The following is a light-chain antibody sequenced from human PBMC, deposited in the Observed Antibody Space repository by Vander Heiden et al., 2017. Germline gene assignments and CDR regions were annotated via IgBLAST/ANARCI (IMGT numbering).Light chain of an antibody. J-gene: IGLJ1*01. CDR3: QAWDSSSDYV. CDR1: KFGNKY. V-gene: IGLV3-1*01. CDR2: EDS. Sequence: YELTQPPSVSVSPAQTASIPCSGDKFGNKYVCWYQQRAGQSPVMIIYEDSKRPSGIPERFSASNSGNTATLTISGTQAMDEADYFCQAWDSSSDYVFGSGTKVTVL.